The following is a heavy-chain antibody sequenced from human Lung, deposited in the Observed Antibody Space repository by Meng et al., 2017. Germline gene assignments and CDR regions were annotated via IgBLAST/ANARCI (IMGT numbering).Heavy chain of an antibody. CDR2: IYHSGST. Sequence: GRLQEAGPGLGKPSGTLSLTCAVSGGSISSDNWWSWVRQPPGKGLEWIGEIYHSGSTNYNPSLKSRITISVDKPKNQFSLTLSSVTAADTAVYYCTKNDFYCLGYWGQGTLVTVSS. CDR1: GGSISSDNW. J-gene: IGHJ4*02. D-gene: IGHD2-21*01. V-gene: IGHV4-4*02. CDR3: TKNDFYCLGY.